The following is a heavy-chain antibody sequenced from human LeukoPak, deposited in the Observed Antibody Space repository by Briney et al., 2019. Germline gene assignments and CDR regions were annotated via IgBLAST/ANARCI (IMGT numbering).Heavy chain of an antibody. D-gene: IGHD1-14*01. Sequence: SDPLSLTCTVPGGPISSYYWRWIRQPPGKGLEWIGYIYTSGSTNYNPPLQSRVPISVDTSKNQFSLKLRSVTAADTAVYYCARHVETGANWFDPWGQGTLVTVSS. J-gene: IGHJ5*02. V-gene: IGHV4-4*09. CDR1: GGPISSYY. CDR3: ARHVETGANWFDP. CDR2: IYTSGST.